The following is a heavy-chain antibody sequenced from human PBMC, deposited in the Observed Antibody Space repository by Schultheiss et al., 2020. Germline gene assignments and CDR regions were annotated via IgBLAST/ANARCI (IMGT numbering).Heavy chain of an antibody. Sequence: SETLSLTCAVYGGSFSGYYWSWIRQPPGKGLEWIGFISFSGNTNYNPSLKSRVTISVDTSKNQFSLKLSSVTAADTAVYYCARELAAAGTRWNDYWGQGTLVTVAS. CDR2: ISFSGNT. V-gene: IGHV4-59*01. CDR1: GGSFSGYY. J-gene: IGHJ4*02. D-gene: IGHD6-13*01. CDR3: ARELAAAGTRWNDY.